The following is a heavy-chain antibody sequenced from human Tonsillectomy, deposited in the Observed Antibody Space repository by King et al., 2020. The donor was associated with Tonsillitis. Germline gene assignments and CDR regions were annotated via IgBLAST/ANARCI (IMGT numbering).Heavy chain of an antibody. CDR1: GGSFSGYY. CDR3: ARGRGRSSWYGARVVGFDP. V-gene: IGHV4-34*01. CDR2: INHSGST. Sequence: VQLQQWGAGLLKPSETLSLTCAVYGGSFSGYYWSWIRQPPGKGLEWIGEINHSGSTNYNPSLKSRVTISVDTSKNQFSLKLSSVTAADTAVYYCARGRGRSSWYGARVVGFDPWGQGTLVTVSS. J-gene: IGHJ5*02. D-gene: IGHD6-13*01.